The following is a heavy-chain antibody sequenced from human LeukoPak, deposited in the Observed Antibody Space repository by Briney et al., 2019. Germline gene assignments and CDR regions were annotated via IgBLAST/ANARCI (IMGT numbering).Heavy chain of an antibody. CDR1: GFTFSSYA. Sequence: GGSLRLSCAASGFTFSSYAMSWVRQAPGKGLEWVSYISRSSSTIHYADSVKGRFTISRDNAKSSLFLQMNSLRAEDTAVYYCARQVNGITMVRGVYGGPLDAFDIWGQGTMVTVSS. D-gene: IGHD3-10*01. J-gene: IGHJ3*02. V-gene: IGHV3-48*04. CDR2: ISRSSSTI. CDR3: ARQVNGITMVRGVYGGPLDAFDI.